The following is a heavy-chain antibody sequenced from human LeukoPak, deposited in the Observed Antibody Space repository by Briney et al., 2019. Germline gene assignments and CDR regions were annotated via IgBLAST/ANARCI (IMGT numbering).Heavy chain of an antibody. D-gene: IGHD2-21*01. CDR2: IYDSGST. CDR1: GGSIGSYY. J-gene: IGHJ6*03. Sequence: PSETLSLTCTISGGSIGSYYWSWIRQPPGKGLEWIGYIYDSGSTIYNTSLKSRVTASIDRSKNQISLKLSFVTAADTAVYYCATVGVVVPTTMNYYYMDVWGKGTTVTVS. V-gene: IGHV4-59*01. CDR3: ATVGVVVPTTMNYYYMDV.